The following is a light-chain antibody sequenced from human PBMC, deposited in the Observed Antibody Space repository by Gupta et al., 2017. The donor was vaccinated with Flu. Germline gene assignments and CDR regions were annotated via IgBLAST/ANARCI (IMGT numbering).Light chain of an antibody. CDR2: WAS. V-gene: IGKV4-1*01. CDR1: QIFLYSSDNKNY. Sequence: NCKSSQIFLYSSDNKNYLAWYQQKPGQPPKLLIYWASTRESGVPDRFSGSGSGTDFTLTISSLQAEDVAVYYCQQYYSTPWTFGQGTKVEIK. J-gene: IGKJ1*01. CDR3: QQYYSTPWT.